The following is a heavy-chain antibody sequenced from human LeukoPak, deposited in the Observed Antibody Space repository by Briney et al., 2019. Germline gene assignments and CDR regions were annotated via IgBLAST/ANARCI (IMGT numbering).Heavy chain of an antibody. CDR2: IIPILGIA. CDR1: GGTFSSYA. CDR3: ARDENHDAFDI. Sequence: SVKVSYKASGGTFSSYAISWVRQAPGQGLEWMGRIIPILGIANYAQKFQGRVTITADKSTSTAYMELSSLRSEDTAVYYCARDENHDAFDIWGQGTMVTVSS. V-gene: IGHV1-69*04. J-gene: IGHJ3*02.